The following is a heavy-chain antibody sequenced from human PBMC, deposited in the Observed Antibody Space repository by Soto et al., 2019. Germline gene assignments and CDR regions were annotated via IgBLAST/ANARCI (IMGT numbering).Heavy chain of an antibody. CDR1: GASVNSANYY. CDR2: IYYSGST. V-gene: IGHV4-61*01. J-gene: IGHJ4*02. D-gene: IGHD3-22*01. CDR3: TRDTSGYHPTY. Sequence: NPSETLSLTCTLSGASVNSANYYWSWIRQPPGKGLEWIGFIYYSGSTKYNPSLKSRVTISLDTSKNQISLNPTSVTAADTAVYYCTRDTSGYHPTYWGQGTLVTVSS.